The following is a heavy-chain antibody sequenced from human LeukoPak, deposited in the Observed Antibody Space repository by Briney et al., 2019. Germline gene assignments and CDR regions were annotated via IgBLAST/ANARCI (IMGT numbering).Heavy chain of an antibody. D-gene: IGHD6-13*01. CDR3: TRAGTIAAAGRRTRPPALLGFSDI. CDR2: INHSGST. V-gene: IGHV4-34*01. J-gene: IGHJ3*02. Sequence: SETLSLTCAVYGGSFSGYYGSWMRQPPGKGLEWSGEINHSGSTNNNPTLKSRVTIVVDTYKNQFSLKLSSVTAADTAVYYCTRAGTIAAAGRRTRPPALLGFSDIWGQGTLVTVSS. CDR1: GGSFSGYY.